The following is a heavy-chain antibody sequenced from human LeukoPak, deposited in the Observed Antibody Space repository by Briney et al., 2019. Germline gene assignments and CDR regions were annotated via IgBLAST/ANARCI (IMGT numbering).Heavy chain of an antibody. CDR3: ARPDSSGWYRFDP. Sequence: SETLSLTGTVSGGSISSSSYYRGWIRQPPGKGLEWIGSIYYSGSTYYNPSLKSRVTISVDTSKNQFSLKLSSVTAADTAVYYCARPDSSGWYRFDPWGQGTLVTVSS. CDR1: GGSISSSSYY. D-gene: IGHD6-19*01. V-gene: IGHV4-39*01. J-gene: IGHJ5*02. CDR2: IYYSGST.